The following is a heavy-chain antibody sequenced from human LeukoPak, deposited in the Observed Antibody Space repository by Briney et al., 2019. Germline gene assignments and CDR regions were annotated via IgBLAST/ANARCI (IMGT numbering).Heavy chain of an antibody. Sequence: GGSLRLSCAASGFTFSSYWMHWVRQAPGKGLVWVSLISWDGGSTYYADSVKGRFTISRDNSKNSLYLQMNSLRTEDTALYYCAKDQSSSPTSIDYWGQGTLVTVSS. CDR1: GFTFSSYW. V-gene: IGHV3-43*01. J-gene: IGHJ4*02. CDR2: ISWDGGST. CDR3: AKDQSSSPTSIDY. D-gene: IGHD6-13*01.